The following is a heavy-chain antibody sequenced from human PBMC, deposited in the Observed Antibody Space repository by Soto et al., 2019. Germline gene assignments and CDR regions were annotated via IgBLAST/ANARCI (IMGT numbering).Heavy chain of an antibody. V-gene: IGHV1-69*13. CDR2: IIPIFGTA. D-gene: IGHD3-10*01. CDR1: GGTFSSYA. CDR3: ARIYGSEHGAFDI. J-gene: IGHJ3*02. Sequence: ASVKVSCKASGGTFSSYAISWVRQAPGQGLEWMGGIIPIFGTANYAQKFQGRVTITADESTSTAYMELSGLRSEDTAVYYCARIYGSEHGAFDIWGQGTMVTVSS.